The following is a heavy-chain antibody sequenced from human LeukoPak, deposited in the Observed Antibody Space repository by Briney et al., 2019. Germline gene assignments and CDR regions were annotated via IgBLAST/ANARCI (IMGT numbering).Heavy chain of an antibody. CDR1: GGSISSYY. V-gene: IGHV4-4*07. Sequence: KPSETLSLTCTVSGGSISSYYWSWIRQPAGKGLEWIGRIYTSGSTNYNPSLKTRVTMSIDTSKNQFSLRLNSVTAADTAVYYCARGSWVCGMDVWGQGTTVIVSS. CDR3: ARGSWVCGMDV. J-gene: IGHJ6*02. CDR2: IYTSGST. D-gene: IGHD7-27*01.